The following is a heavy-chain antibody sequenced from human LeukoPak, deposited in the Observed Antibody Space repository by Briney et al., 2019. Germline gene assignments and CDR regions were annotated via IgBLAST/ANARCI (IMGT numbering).Heavy chain of an antibody. CDR2: TGSNGVT. V-gene: IGHV3-23*01. D-gene: IGHD3-22*01. CDR1: GLTFRTYA. CDR3: GIRDTSDYYVF. J-gene: IGHJ4*02. Sequence: GGSLRLSCTGSGLTFRTYAFSWVRQAPGKGLEWVSATGSNGVTYYADSVKGRFTISRDNSKNALYLQMNGLRADDTAVYYCGIRDTSDYYVFWGQGTLVTVSS.